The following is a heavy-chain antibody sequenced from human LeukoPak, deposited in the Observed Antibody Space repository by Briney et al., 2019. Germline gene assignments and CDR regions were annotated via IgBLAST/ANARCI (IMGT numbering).Heavy chain of an antibody. CDR2: INHSGST. CDR1: GGSFSGYY. CDR3: ARGRIWSGHYTTWFDP. V-gene: IGHV4-34*01. D-gene: IGHD3-3*01. J-gene: IGHJ5*02. Sequence: SETLSLTCAVYGGSFSGYYWSWIRQPPGKGLEWIGEINHSGSTNYNPSLKSRVTTSVDTSKNQFSLKLSSVTAADTAVYYCARGRIWSGHYTTWFDPWGQGTLVTVSS.